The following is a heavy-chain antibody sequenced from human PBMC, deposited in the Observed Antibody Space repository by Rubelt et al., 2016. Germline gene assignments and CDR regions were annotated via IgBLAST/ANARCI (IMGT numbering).Heavy chain of an antibody. J-gene: IGHJ6*02. CDR2: ISERGGTT. D-gene: IGHD5/OR15-5a*01. V-gene: IGHV3-23*04. CDR3: ARAPQVYCSYGLEV. CDR1: GFIFTRYG. Sequence: QLGMRGGGLIQPGGSLRLSCTASGFIFTRYGMSWVRQAPGKGLEWVSVISERGGTTYYADSVKGRFTISRDNAKNSLFLQMSSLRAEDTAVYYCARAPQVYCSYGLEVWGQGTTVTVSS.